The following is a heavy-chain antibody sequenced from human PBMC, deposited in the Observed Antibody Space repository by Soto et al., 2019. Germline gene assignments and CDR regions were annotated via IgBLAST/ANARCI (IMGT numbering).Heavy chain of an antibody. CDR1: GFTFSNYW. CDR2: INEDGSEK. V-gene: IGHV3-7*01. J-gene: IGHJ4*02. CDR3: ARALFDY. Sequence: EVQLVESGGGLVQPGGSLRLSCAASGFTFSNYWMNWVRQAPGKGLEWVANINEDGSEKYYVDSAKGRFTISRNNAKNSLYLQMSSLRAEDTAVYYCARALFDYWGQGTLVTVSS.